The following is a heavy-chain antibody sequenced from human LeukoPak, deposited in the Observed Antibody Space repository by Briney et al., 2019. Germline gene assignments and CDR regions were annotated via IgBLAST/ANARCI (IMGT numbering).Heavy chain of an antibody. V-gene: IGHV4-59*11. D-gene: IGHD5-24*01. CDR1: DDSINNLC. CDR2: MHNDGST. Sequence: PSETLSLTCTVSDDSINNLCWGWIRQPPGKGLEWIGYMHNDGSTNYNPSLTSRVTISLDTSKNQFSLRVKSVTAADTAMYYCARGRRDGYNLNWYFDLWGRGSLASVSS. CDR3: ARGRRDGYNLNWYFDL. J-gene: IGHJ2*01.